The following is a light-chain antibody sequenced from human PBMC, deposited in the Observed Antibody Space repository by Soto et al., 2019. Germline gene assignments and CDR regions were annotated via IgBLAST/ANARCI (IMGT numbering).Light chain of an antibody. V-gene: IGKV1-12*01. Sequence: DIQMTQSPSSISASIGDRVTISCRASQGISSWLAWYQQKPGKAPSLLIYSASTLHTGVPSRFSGSGSGTDFTLTISSLQPEDFATYYCQQANSFPLTFGRGTKVDIK. CDR2: SAS. J-gene: IGKJ3*01. CDR1: QGISSW. CDR3: QQANSFPLT.